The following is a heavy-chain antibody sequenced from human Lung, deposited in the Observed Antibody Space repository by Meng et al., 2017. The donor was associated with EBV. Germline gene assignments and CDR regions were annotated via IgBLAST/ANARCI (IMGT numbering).Heavy chain of an antibody. V-gene: IGHV7-4-1*02. CDR1: GDTYTIFT. CDR2: INDNTGTR. J-gene: IGHJ4*02. D-gene: IGHD2-8*01. Sequence: QLVRTEAQVQEQMTSVNESCRPFGDTYTIFTYTCVRHAPGQGVEWLGWINDNTGTRTYAQDLTGRYLFYIDTPLSTAYLQISSLKAEDTDVYYCERDTGRAVYENCSSWGQGNLVTVSS. CDR3: ERDTGRAVYENCSS.